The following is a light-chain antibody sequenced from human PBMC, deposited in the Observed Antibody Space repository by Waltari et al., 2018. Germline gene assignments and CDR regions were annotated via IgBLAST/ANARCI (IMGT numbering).Light chain of an antibody. Sequence: EIVLTQSPGTLSLSPGERATLSCRASQSISRYLAWYQQKPGQAPRLLIYAASSRATGIPDRFSGSGSGTDCSLTSSRLEPEDFAVYYCQNHERLPAMFGQGTKVEIK. CDR1: QSISRY. CDR2: AAS. CDR3: QNHERLPAM. J-gene: IGKJ1*01. V-gene: IGKV3-20*01.